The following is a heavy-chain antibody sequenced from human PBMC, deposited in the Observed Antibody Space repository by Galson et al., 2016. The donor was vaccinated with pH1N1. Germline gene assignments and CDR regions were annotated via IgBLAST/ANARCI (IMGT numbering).Heavy chain of an antibody. Sequence: SLRLSCAASGFTFSSYAMSWVRQAPGKGLEWVSAISGSGGYTYFADSVQGRVTISRDNYKNTLYLQMKTLGAEDTAVYYCARDNLRGSGSPDASDVWGQGTMVTVSS. CDR2: ISGSGGYT. J-gene: IGHJ3*01. CDR3: ARDNLRGSGSPDASDV. V-gene: IGHV3-23*01. CDR1: GFTFSSYA. D-gene: IGHD3-10*02.